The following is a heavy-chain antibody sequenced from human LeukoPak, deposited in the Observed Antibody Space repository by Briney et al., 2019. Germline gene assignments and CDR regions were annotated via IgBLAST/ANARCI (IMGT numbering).Heavy chain of an antibody. D-gene: IGHD6-19*01. J-gene: IGHJ6*02. V-gene: IGHV3-49*03. Sequence: SGGSLRLSCTASGFTFGDYAMSWFRQAPGKGLEWVGFIRSKAYGGTTEYAASVKGRFTISRDDSKSIAYLQMNSLKTEDTAVYYCTRRYSNGWSGYYYYYYGMDVWGQGTTVTVSS. CDR2: IRSKAYGGTT. CDR3: TRRYSNGWSGYYYYYYGMDV. CDR1: GFTFGDYA.